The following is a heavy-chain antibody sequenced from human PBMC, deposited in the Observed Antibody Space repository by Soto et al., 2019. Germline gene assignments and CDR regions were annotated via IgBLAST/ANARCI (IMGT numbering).Heavy chain of an antibody. CDR3: QRGRIGPTAVTLRDHRPRYFDL. J-gene: IGHJ2*01. CDR2: INHSGST. CDR1: GGSFSGYY. D-gene: IGHD4-17*01. Sequence: PSETLSLTCAVYGGSFSGYYWSLIRQPPGKGLECIWEINHSGSTNYNPSLKSRVTISVDTSKNQFSLKLSSVTAADTAVYYCQRGRIGPTAVTLRDHRPRYFDLWGSGTPVTVSS. V-gene: IGHV4-34*01.